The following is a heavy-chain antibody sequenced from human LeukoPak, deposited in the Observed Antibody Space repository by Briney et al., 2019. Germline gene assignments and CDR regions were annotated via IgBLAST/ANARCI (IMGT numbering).Heavy chain of an antibody. V-gene: IGHV1-46*01. Sequence: ASVKVSCKASGYTFTSYGISWVRQAPGQGLEWMGIINPSGGSTSYAQKFQGRVTMTRETSTRTVYMELSSLRSEDTAVYYCAREGTAGFDYWGQGTLVTVSS. D-gene: IGHD2-21*02. CDR3: AREGTAGFDY. J-gene: IGHJ4*02. CDR1: GYTFTSYG. CDR2: INPSGGST.